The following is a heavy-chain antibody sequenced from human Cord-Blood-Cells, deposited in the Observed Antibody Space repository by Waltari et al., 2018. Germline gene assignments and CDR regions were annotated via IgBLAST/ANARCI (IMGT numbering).Heavy chain of an antibody. CDR2: INHSGST. J-gene: IGHJ4*02. CDR1: GGSFSGYY. D-gene: IGHD3-22*01. CDR3: ARYSTDSSGYYFDY. Sequence: QVQLQQWGAGLLKPSETLSLTCAVYGGSFSGYYWSWIRQPPGKGLEWIGEINHSGSTNYNPSLKSRVTISVDTSKNQFSLKLSSVTAADTAVYHCARYSTDSSGYYFDYWGQGTLVTVSS. V-gene: IGHV4-34*01.